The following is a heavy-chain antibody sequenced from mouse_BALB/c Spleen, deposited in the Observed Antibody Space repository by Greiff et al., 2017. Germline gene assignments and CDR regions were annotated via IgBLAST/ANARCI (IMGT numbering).Heavy chain of an antibody. Sequence: VQGVESGPEVVRPGVSVKISCKGSGYTFTDYAMHWVKQSHAKSLEWIGVISTYNGNTNYNQKFKGKATMTVDKSSSTAYMELARLTSEDSAIYYCARSICYGKGAMDYWGQGTSVTVSS. CDR1: GYTFTDYA. D-gene: IGHD2-1*01. V-gene: IGHV1-67*01. CDR2: ISTYNGNT. J-gene: IGHJ4*01. CDR3: ARSICYGKGAMDY.